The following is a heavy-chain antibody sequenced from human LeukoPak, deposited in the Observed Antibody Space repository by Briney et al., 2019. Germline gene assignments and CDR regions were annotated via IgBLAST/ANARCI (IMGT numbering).Heavy chain of an antibody. CDR2: TYYRSKWYN. D-gene: IGHD3-22*01. CDR3: ARSIEVVVITPFDC. Sequence: SQTLSLTCAISGDSVSTNNVAWNWIRQSPSRGLEWLGRTYYRSKWYNDYAVSVKSRITINPDTSKNQFSLQLNSVTPDDTAVYYCARSIEVVVITPFDCWGQGTLVTVSS. J-gene: IGHJ4*02. CDR1: GDSVSTNNVA. V-gene: IGHV6-1*01.